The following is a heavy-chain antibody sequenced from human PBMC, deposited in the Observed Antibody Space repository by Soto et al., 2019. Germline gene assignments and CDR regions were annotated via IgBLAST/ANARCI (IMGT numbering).Heavy chain of an antibody. CDR1: GGTFSSYA. CDR3: ASFRDPGVVPAALRSYNWFDP. D-gene: IGHD2-2*01. CDR2: IIPIFGTA. Sequence: SVKVSCKASGGTFSSYAISWVRQAPGQGLEWMGGIIPIFGTANYAQKFQGRVTITADESTSTAYMELSSLRSEDTAVYYCASFRDPGVVPAALRSYNWFDPWGQGTLVT. V-gene: IGHV1-69*13. J-gene: IGHJ5*02.